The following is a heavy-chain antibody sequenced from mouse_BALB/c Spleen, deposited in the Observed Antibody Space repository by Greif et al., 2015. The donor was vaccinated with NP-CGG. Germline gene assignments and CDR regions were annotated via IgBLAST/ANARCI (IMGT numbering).Heavy chain of an antibody. CDR3: ARRGDYYEFAY. CDR2: INPYNGDT. V-gene: IGHV1-20*02. D-gene: IGHD1-1*01. J-gene: IGHJ3*01. CDR1: GYSFTGYF. Sequence: EVKLMESGPELVKPGASVKISCKASGYSFTGYFMNWVMQSHGKSLEWIGRINPYNGDTFYNQKFKGKATLTVDKSSSTAHMELRSLASEDSAVYYCARRGDYYEFAYWGQGTLVTVSA.